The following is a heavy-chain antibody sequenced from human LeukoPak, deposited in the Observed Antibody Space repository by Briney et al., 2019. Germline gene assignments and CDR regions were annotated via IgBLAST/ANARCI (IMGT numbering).Heavy chain of an antibody. CDR1: GGSISSSNW. D-gene: IGHD5-24*01. Sequence: SETLSLTCAVSGGSISSSNWWSWVRQPPGKGLEWIGEIYHSGSTNYNPSLKSRVTISVDTSKNQFSLKLSSVTAADTAVYYCARHGGLRWLQLSSMNYFDYWGQGTLVTVSS. CDR3: ARHGGLRWLQLSSMNYFDY. CDR2: IYHSGST. J-gene: IGHJ4*02. V-gene: IGHV4-4*02.